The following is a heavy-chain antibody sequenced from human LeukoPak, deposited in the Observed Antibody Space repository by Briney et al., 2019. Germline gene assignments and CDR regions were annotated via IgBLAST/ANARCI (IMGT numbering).Heavy chain of an antibody. V-gene: IGHV3-66*01. CDR1: GFTVSSNY. D-gene: IGHD2-15*01. Sequence: TGGSLRLSCAASGFTVSSNYMSWVRQAPGKGLEWVSVIYSGGSTYYADSVKGRFTISRDNSKNTLYLQMNSLRAEDTAVNYCARDGRYCSGGSCYSWFSFDIWGQGTMVTVSS. CDR2: IYSGGST. J-gene: IGHJ3*02. CDR3: ARDGRYCSGGSCYSWFSFDI.